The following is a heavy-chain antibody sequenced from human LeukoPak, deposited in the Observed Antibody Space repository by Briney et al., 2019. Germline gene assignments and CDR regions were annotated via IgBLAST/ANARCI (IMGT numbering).Heavy chain of an antibody. CDR2: ISASGDNT. CDR1: GFTFGTYV. V-gene: IGHV3-23*01. J-gene: IGHJ4*02. D-gene: IGHD3-9*01. Sequence: GRSLRLSCAASGFTFGTYVMSWVRQARGKGLEWVSGISASGDNTYYADSVKGRFTFSRDNSKNTLHLQMNSLRAEDTAVYYCAKGSGYDTDFDYWGQGTLATVSS. CDR3: AKGSGYDTDFDY.